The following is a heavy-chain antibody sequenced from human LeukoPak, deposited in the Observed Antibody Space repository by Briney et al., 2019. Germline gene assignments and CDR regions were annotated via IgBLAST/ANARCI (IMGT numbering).Heavy chain of an antibody. CDR2: ISSSSYI. V-gene: IGHV3-21*01. J-gene: IGHJ4*02. CDR1: GFTFSSYS. CDR3: ARAVVVTATHGGIPFDY. Sequence: GGSLRLSCAASGFTFSSYSMNWVRQAPGKGLEWVSSISSSSYIYYADSVKGRFTISRDNAKNSLYLQMNSLRAEDTAVYYCARAVVVTATHGGIPFDYWGREPWSPSPQ. D-gene: IGHD2-21*02.